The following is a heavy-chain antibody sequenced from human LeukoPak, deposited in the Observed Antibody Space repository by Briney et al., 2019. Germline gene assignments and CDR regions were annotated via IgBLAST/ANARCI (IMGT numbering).Heavy chain of an antibody. J-gene: IGHJ4*02. CDR3: ARDRGLRYFDSFDY. D-gene: IGHD3-9*01. CDR2: IKKDGSEK. CDR1: GFSLSSFW. Sequence: GGSLRLSCVASGFSLSSFWMNWVRQAPGKGLEWVVSIKKDGSEKHYVDSVKARFTIPRDNAKNSLYLKMNSLRAEDTAVYYCARDRGLRYFDSFDYWGQGALVTVSS. V-gene: IGHV3-7*03.